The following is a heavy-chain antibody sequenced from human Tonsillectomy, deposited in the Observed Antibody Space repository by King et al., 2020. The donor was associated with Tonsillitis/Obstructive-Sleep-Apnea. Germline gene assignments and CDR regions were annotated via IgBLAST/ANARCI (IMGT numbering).Heavy chain of an antibody. CDR1: GLTFSSYA. CDR3: AGGAAYCSGGSCYSESYFDY. Sequence: VQLVESGGGVVQPGRSLRLSCAASGLTFSSYAMHWVRQAPGKGLEWVAVISYDGSNKTYAEPVKGRFTISRDNSKNTLYLQMKSLRAEDKAVYYCAGGAAYCSGGSCYSESYFDYWGQGTLVTVSS. J-gene: IGHJ4*02. V-gene: IGHV3-30*01. D-gene: IGHD2-15*01. CDR2: ISYDGSNK.